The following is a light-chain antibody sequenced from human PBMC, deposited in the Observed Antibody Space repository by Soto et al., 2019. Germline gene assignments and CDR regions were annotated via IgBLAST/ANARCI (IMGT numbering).Light chain of an antibody. J-gene: IGLJ3*02. Sequence: HSVLTQPPSASGTPGQRVTISCSGSSSNIGSNTVNWYQQLPGTAPKLLIYSNNQRPSGVPDRFSGSKSGTSASLAISGLQSEDKADYYCAAWDDSLNGWVFGGGTKLTVL. CDR3: AAWDDSLNGWV. CDR1: SSNIGSNT. V-gene: IGLV1-44*01. CDR2: SNN.